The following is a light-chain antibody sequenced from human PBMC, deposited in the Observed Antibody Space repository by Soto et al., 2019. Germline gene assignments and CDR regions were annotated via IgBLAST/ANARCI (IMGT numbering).Light chain of an antibody. CDR1: QSVSIN. J-gene: IGKJ1*01. CDR2: GAS. CDR3: QQYNNWPL. V-gene: IGKV3-15*01. Sequence: EIMMTQSPATLSVSPGERATLSCRASQSVSINLAWYQQKPGQAPRLLIYGASARATGIPARFSGSGSGTEFTLTISSLQSEDFAVYYCQQYNNWPLFGQGTKVDIK.